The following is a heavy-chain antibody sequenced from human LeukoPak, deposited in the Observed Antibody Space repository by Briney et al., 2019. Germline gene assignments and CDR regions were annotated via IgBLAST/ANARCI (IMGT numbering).Heavy chain of an antibody. CDR3: ARARSLSKFDY. Sequence: PSETLSLTCTVSGGSISSSSYYWGWIRQPPGKGLEWIGSIYYSGSTYYNPSLKSRVTISVDTSKNQFSLKLSSVTAADTAVYYCARARSLSKFDYWGQGTLVTVSS. CDR2: IYYSGST. D-gene: IGHD2-2*01. J-gene: IGHJ4*02. CDR1: GGSISSSSYY. V-gene: IGHV4-39*07.